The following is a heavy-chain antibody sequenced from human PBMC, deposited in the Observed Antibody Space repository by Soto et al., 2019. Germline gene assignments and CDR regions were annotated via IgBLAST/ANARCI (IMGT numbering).Heavy chain of an antibody. CDR3: AKVRYSSPMGYYYGMDV. CDR1: RVAFSKFI. V-gene: IGHV1-69*13. D-gene: IGHD6-19*01. CDR2: IIPIFGTA. J-gene: IGHJ6*02. Sequence: ASVKVSCKASRVAFSKFIVTWVRQAPGLGLEWVGGIIPIFGTANYAQKFQGRVTITADESTSTPYMEVNNLRSEDTAVYYCAKVRYSSPMGYYYGMDVWGQGTTVTVSS.